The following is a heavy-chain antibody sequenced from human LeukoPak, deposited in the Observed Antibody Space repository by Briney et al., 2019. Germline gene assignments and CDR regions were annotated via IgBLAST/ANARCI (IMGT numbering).Heavy chain of an antibody. CDR2: ISSSSSYT. V-gene: IGHV3-11*06. Sequence: GGSLRLSCAASGFTFSDYYMSWIRQAPGKGLEWVSYISSSSSYTNYADSVKGRFTISRDNSKDTLYLQMNSLRAEDTAVYYCASGGGYSSSWYALDYWGQGTLVTVSS. CDR1: GFTFSDYY. J-gene: IGHJ4*02. CDR3: ASGGGYSSSWYALDY. D-gene: IGHD6-13*01.